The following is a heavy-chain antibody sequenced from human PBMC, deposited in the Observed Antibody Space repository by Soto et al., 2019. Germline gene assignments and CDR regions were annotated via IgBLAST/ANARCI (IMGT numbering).Heavy chain of an antibody. V-gene: IGHV3-30*18. CDR3: VKGSDVARQELDY. CDR2: ISADGSDK. Sequence: QVQLVESGGGVVQPGRSLRLSCAASGFTFSNFGMHWVRQAPGKGLEWVAAISADGSDKYFSGSVKGRFTISRDKSKNALFLQMNSLRLEDTAVYYCVKGSDVARQELDYWGQGTLVMVSS. J-gene: IGHJ4*02. CDR1: GFTFSNFG. D-gene: IGHD3-3*01.